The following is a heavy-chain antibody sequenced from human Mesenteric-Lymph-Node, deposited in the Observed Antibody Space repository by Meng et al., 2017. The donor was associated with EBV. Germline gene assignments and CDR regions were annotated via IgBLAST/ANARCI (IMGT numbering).Heavy chain of an antibody. D-gene: IGHD5-18*01. J-gene: IGHJ4*02. Sequence: QGQLDQWCGGLLKPSGTLLLTCGVYGGSFSGYYWSWIRQPPGKGLEWIGEINYSGSTNYNPSLKSRVTLSVDTSKNQFSLNLNSVTSADTAVYYCARGYPPGYSYGRPHDYWGQGTLVTVSS. CDR3: ARGYPPGYSYGRPHDY. CDR1: GGSFSGYY. CDR2: INYSGST. V-gene: IGHV4-34*01.